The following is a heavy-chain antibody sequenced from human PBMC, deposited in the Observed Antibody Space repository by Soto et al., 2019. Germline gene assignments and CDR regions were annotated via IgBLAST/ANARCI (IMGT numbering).Heavy chain of an antibody. D-gene: IGHD2-21*01. Sequence: SGPTLVNPTQTLTLTCTFSGFSLSTLGTCVTWIRQPPGKALEWLALINWDNNKYYSTSLKTRLTISRDTSKNQVVLTMTNVHPVDTATYYCARIPHYSDSYYMDYWGQGTLVTVSS. CDR2: INWDNNK. CDR3: ARIPHYSDSYYMDY. J-gene: IGHJ4*02. V-gene: IGHV2-70*01. CDR1: GFSLSTLGTC.